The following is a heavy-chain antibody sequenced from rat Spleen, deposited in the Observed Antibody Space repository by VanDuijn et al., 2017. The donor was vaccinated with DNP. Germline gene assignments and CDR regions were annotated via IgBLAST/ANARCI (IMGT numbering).Heavy chain of an antibody. CDR2: INPDGSTT. J-gene: IGHJ2*01. D-gene: IGHD1-8*01. V-gene: IGHV5-58*01. CDR3: TRRATVGHYFDY. Sequence: EVQLVETGGGLVQPGRSLKLSCVASGSIFSSYWMYWIRQAPGKGLEWVSSINPDGSTTYYPDTVKGRFTISRDNAKSTLYLQMDSLRSEDTATYYCTRRATVGHYFDYWGQGVMVTVSS. CDR1: GSIFSSYW.